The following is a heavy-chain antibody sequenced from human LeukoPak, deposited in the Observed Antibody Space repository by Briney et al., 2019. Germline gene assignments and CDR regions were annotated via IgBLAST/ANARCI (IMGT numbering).Heavy chain of an antibody. Sequence: SETLSLTCTVSGGSVSSGSYYWSWIRQPPGKGLEWIGYIYFSGSTNYNSSLKSRLTISIDTSENQFSLKLSSVTAADTAVYYCARSGRVGYDFSNGYYSNFFDSWGQGTLVTVSS. CDR3: ARSGRVGYDFSNGYYSNFFDS. D-gene: IGHD3-3*01. CDR1: GGSVSSGSYY. J-gene: IGHJ4*02. CDR2: IYFSGST. V-gene: IGHV4-61*01.